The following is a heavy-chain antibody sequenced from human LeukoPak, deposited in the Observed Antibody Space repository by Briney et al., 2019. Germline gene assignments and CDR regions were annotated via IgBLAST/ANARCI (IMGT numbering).Heavy chain of an antibody. Sequence: PSETLSLTCAVSGGSLNSYYWSWIRQPPGKGLEWIGYTYYSGNPNYNPSLKSRVTISVETSKNQFSLKLSSVTAADTAVYYCAITDSGSYYLNYWGQGTLVTVSS. D-gene: IGHD1-26*01. CDR1: GGSLNSYY. CDR2: TYYSGNP. V-gene: IGHV4-59*01. CDR3: AITDSGSYYLNY. J-gene: IGHJ4*02.